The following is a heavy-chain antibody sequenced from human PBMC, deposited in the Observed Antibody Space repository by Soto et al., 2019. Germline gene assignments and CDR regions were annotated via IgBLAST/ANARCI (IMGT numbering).Heavy chain of an antibody. J-gene: IGHJ5*01. CDR1: GFTFSSYA. CDR2: ISGSGGST. CDR3: AKDRGRGYDLFVS. V-gene: IGHV3-23*01. Sequence: EVQLLESGGGLVQPGGSLRLSCAASGFTFSSYAMSWVRQAPGKGLEWVSAISGSGGSTFYANSVKGRFTISRDTSKNTLFLQMNSLRAEDTAVYYCAKDRGRGYDLFVSWGQGTLVTVSS. D-gene: IGHD5-12*01.